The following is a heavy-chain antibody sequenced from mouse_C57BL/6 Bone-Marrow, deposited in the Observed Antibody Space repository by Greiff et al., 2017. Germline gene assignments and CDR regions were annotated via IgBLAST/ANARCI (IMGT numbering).Heavy chain of an antibody. V-gene: IGHV1-55*01. J-gene: IGHJ1*03. D-gene: IGHD1-1*01. CDR3: ARSPYYYGSSWYCDV. CDR2: ISPGSGST. Sequence: VQLQQPGAELVKPGASVKMSCKASGYTFTSYWITWVKQRPGQGLEWIGDISPGSGSTNYNEQFKSKATLTVDTSSSTAYMQLSSLTSEDSAVYYCARSPYYYGSSWYCDVWGTGTTVTVAS. CDR1: GYTFTSYW.